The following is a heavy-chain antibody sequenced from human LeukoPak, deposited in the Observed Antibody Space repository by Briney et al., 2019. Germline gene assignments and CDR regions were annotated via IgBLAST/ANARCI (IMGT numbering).Heavy chain of an antibody. D-gene: IGHD1-26*01. CDR3: AKGDIGGSIYYYMDV. CDR1: GFTFSSCA. CDR2: IRGSGGST. V-gene: IGHV3-23*01. J-gene: IGHJ6*03. Sequence: AGGSLRLSCAASGFTFSSCAMTWVRQAPGKGLEWVSAIRGSGGSTYYTDSVKGRFTISRDSSKNTLYLQTNSLRAEDTAVYYCAKGDIGGSIYYYMDVWGKGTTVTVSS.